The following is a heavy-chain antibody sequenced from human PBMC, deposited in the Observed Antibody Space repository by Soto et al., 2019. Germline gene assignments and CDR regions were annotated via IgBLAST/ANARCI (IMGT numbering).Heavy chain of an antibody. CDR3: AKDGLFLEVPPASLSY. Sequence: EVQLVESGGGLVQPGGSLRLSCAASGFTFSSYEMNWVRQAPGKGLEWVSGISGSDDGTYYADSVKGRFTISRDNSRSTLYLQMNSLRAEDTAIYYCAKDGLFLEVPPASLSYWGQGTLVTVSS. J-gene: IGHJ4*02. D-gene: IGHD2-2*01. CDR2: ISGSDDGT. V-gene: IGHV3-23*04. CDR1: GFTFSSYE.